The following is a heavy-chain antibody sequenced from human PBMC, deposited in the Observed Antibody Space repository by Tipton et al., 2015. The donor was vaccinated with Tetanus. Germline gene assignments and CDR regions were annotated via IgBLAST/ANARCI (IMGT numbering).Heavy chain of an antibody. CDR2: ISSTSSYI. Sequence: GSLRLSCEVSGFLISSHTMNWVRQAPGKGLEWVASISSTSSYIYYADSLKGRFTISRDNAKNSLYLQMNSLRVDDTAVYYCASGSALDYWGQGSLVAVSS. CDR3: ASGSALDY. V-gene: IGHV3-21*01. J-gene: IGHJ4*02. CDR1: GFLISSHT. D-gene: IGHD6-25*01.